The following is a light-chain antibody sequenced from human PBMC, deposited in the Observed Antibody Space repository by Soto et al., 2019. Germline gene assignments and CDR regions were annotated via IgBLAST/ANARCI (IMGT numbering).Light chain of an antibody. CDR1: NSISSS. Sequence: DIQMTQSPSSLSASVGDRVTITCRASNSISSSLNWYKQKPGKPPKLLIYTASTLQSGVPSRFSGSGSGTDFTSTIIMLQPEDFATKYSQQSYNTPLTFGGGTKVE. J-gene: IGKJ4*01. V-gene: IGKV1-39*01. CDR2: TAS. CDR3: QQSYNTPLT.